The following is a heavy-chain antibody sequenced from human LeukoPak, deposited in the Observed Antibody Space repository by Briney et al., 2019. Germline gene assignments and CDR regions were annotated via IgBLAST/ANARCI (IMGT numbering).Heavy chain of an antibody. Sequence: SETLSLTCTVSGGSISSSSYYWGWIRQPPGKGLEWIGEINHSGSTNYNPSLKSRVTISVDTSKNQFSLKLSSVTAADTAVYYCARSDYGDYGFAFDIWGQGTMVTVSS. CDR3: ARSDYGDYGFAFDI. CDR1: GGSISSSSYY. V-gene: IGHV4-39*07. D-gene: IGHD4-17*01. J-gene: IGHJ3*02. CDR2: INHSGST.